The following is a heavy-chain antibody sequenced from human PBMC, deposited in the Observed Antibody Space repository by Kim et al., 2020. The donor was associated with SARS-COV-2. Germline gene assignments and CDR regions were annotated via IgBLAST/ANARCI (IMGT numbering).Heavy chain of an antibody. CDR2: INSDGSTT. V-gene: IGHV3-74*01. D-gene: IGHD2-21*01. CDR3: AREAYGIGHGLDV. Sequence: GGSLRLSCAASGVTFRSYWMYWVRQPPGKGLVWVSRINSDGSTTSYADSVKGRFTISRDNAKNTLYLQMNSLRAEDTAVYYCAREAYGIGHGLDVWGQGTTVTVSS. CDR1: GVTFRSYW. J-gene: IGHJ6*02.